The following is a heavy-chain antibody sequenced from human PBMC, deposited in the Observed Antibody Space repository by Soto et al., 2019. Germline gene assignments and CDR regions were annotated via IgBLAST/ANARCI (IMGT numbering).Heavy chain of an antibody. CDR3: ATASGSYYIWFDP. CDR1: GYTLHELS. D-gene: IGHD1-26*01. CDR2: FDPEDGET. V-gene: IGHV1-24*01. Sequence: GASVTVSCQVSGYTLHELSMHWVRQAPGKGLEWMGGFDPEDGETIYAQKFQGRVTMTEDTSTDTAYMELSSLRSEDKAVYYCATASGSYYIWFDPWGQGTLVTVSS. J-gene: IGHJ5*02.